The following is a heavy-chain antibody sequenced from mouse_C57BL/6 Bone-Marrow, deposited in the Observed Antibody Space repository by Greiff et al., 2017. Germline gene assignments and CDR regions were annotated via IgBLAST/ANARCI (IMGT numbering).Heavy chain of an antibody. D-gene: IGHD2-5*01. Sequence: QVQLKQSGAELARPGASVKLSCKASGYTFTSYGISWVKQRTGQGLEWIGEIYPRSGNTYYNEKFKGKATLTADKSSSTAYMELRSLTSEDSAVYFCAKKSYYSNYGVLFDYWGQGTTLTGSS. J-gene: IGHJ2*01. V-gene: IGHV1-81*01. CDR3: AKKSYYSNYGVLFDY. CDR2: IYPRSGNT. CDR1: GYTFTSYG.